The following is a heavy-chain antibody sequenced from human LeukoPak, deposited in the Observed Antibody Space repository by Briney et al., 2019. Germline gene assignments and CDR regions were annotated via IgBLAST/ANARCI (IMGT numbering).Heavy chain of an antibody. CDR3: AKSGRDSSGYYYTFDY. V-gene: IGHV3-23*01. CDR1: GFTFSSYG. D-gene: IGHD3-22*01. J-gene: IGHJ4*02. Sequence: GGSLRLSCAASGFTFSSYGMSWVRQAPGKGLEWVSAISGSGGSTYYADSVKGRFTISRDNSKNTLYLQMNSLRAEDTAVYYCAKSGRDSSGYYYTFDYWGQGTLVTVSS. CDR2: ISGSGGST.